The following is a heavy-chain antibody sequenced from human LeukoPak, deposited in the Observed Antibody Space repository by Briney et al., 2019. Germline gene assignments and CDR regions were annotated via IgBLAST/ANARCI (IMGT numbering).Heavy chain of an antibody. CDR3: ERGGDSGSYLH. D-gene: IGHD1-26*01. CDR1: GYTFTGYY. CDR2: INPKSGGT. J-gene: IGHJ4*02. Sequence: GASVKVSCKASGYTFTGYYMHWVRQAPGQGVEWMGWINPKSGGTNYAQKFQGRVPMTRETSISTAYMELSRLRADGTAVYFCERGGDSGSYLHWGQGTLVTVSS. V-gene: IGHV1-2*02.